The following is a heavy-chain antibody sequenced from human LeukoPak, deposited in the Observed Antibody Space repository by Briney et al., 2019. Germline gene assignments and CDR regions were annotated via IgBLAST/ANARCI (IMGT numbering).Heavy chain of an antibody. J-gene: IGHJ4*02. CDR2: ISSGGTYE. Sequence: PGKSLRLSCAASGFTFSNYAMHWVRQAPGKGLEWVSLISSGGTYEYYADSVKGRFTISRDNSKNTLYLQMNSLRAEDTAVYYCAKDRPASIVGATGPFDYWGQGTLVTVSS. CDR3: AKDRPASIVGATGPFDY. CDR1: GFTFSNYA. D-gene: IGHD1-26*01. V-gene: IGHV3-30*07.